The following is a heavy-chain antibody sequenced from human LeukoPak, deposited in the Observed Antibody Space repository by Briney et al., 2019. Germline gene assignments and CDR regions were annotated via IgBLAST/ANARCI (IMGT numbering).Heavy chain of an antibody. CDR3: ARAAGSYGYDFFDY. CDR2: IYYSGST. D-gene: IGHD5-18*01. J-gene: IGHJ4*02. Sequence: SETLSLTCTVSGGSISSYYWSWIRQPTGKGLEWIGYIYYSGSTNYNPSLKSRVTISVDTSKNQFSLKLSSVTAADTAVYYCARAAGSYGYDFFDYWGQGTLVTVSS. V-gene: IGHV4-59*01. CDR1: GGSISSYY.